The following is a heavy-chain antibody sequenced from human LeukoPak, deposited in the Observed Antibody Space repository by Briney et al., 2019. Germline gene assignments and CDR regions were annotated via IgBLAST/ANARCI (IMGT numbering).Heavy chain of an antibody. CDR3: ARDLRSSSYYYYGMDV. D-gene: IGHD6-6*01. J-gene: IGHJ6*02. Sequence: SETLSLTCTVSGGSISSGGYYWSWIRQHPGKGLEWIGYSYYSGSTYYNPSLKSRVTIAVDTSKTQFSLKLSSVTAADTAVYYCARDLRSSSYYYYGMDVWGQGTTVTVSS. CDR2: SYYSGST. V-gene: IGHV4-31*03. CDR1: GGSISSGGYY.